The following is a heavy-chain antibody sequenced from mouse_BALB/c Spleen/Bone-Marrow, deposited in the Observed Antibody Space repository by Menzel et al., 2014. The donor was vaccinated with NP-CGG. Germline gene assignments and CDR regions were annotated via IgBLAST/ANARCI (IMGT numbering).Heavy chain of an antibody. CDR2: IDTSDSYT. CDR3: AFYYGNYGDY. D-gene: IGHD2-1*01. J-gene: IGHJ2*01. Sequence: VQLKESGAELVMPGASVKMSCKASGYTFTDYWMHWVKQRPGQGLEWIGAIDTSDSYTSYNQKFKGKATLTVDESSSTAYMQLSSLTSEDSAVYYCAFYYGNYGDYLGQGTTLTVSS. V-gene: IGHV1-69*01. CDR1: GYTFTDYW.